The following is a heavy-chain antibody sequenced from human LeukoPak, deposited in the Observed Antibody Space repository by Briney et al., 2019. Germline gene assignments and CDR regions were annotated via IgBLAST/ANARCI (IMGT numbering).Heavy chain of an antibody. V-gene: IGHV4-4*02. CDR3: AKIVYYYGSGSYR. Sequence: PSETLSLTCAVSGGSISSGNWWSWVRQPPGKGLEWFGEIYHSGSTNYNPSLKSRVTISVDKSKNQFSLKLSSVTAADTAVYYCAKIVYYYGSGSYRWGQGTLVTVSS. CDR2: IYHSGST. D-gene: IGHD3-10*01. CDR1: GGSISSGNW. J-gene: IGHJ4*02.